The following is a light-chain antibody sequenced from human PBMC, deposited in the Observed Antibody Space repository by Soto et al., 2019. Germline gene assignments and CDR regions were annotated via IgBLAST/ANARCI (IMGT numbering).Light chain of an antibody. CDR3: QQYNDNWT. V-gene: IGKV1-5*03. CDR1: QSISSW. Sequence: DIQMTQSPSTLSASVGDRVTITCRASQSISSWLAWYQQKPGKAPKLLIYKASILQRGVPSRFSGSGSGTEFTLAISSLQPDDSATYYCQQYNDNWTFGQGTKVEIK. J-gene: IGKJ1*01. CDR2: KAS.